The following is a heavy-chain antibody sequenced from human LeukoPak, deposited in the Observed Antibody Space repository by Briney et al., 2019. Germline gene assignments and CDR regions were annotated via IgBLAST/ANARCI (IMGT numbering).Heavy chain of an antibody. J-gene: IGHJ4*02. V-gene: IGHV4-61*01. Sequence: SETLSLTCTVSGGSVSSGSYYWSWIRQPPGKGLGWIGYIYYSGSTNYNPSLKSRVTISADTSKNQFSLKLSSVTAADTAVYYCARYLEGYSSSLDYWGQGTLVTVSS. CDR3: ARYLEGYSSSLDY. CDR1: GGSVSSGSYY. CDR2: IYYSGST. D-gene: IGHD6-13*01.